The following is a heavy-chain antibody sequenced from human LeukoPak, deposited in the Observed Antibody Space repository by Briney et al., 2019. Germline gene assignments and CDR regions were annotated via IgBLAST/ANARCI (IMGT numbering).Heavy chain of an antibody. J-gene: IGHJ6*03. V-gene: IGHV1-69*05. D-gene: IGHD6-6*01. CDR2: IIPIFGTA. CDR1: GGTFSSYA. Sequence: SVKVSCKASGGTFSSYAISWVRQAPGQGLEWMGGIIPIFGTANYAQKFQGRVTITTDESTSTAYMELSSLRSEDTAVYYCASNTPPTPRRIAARLTLDYYYMDVWGKGTTVTVSS. CDR3: ASNTPPTPRRIAARLTLDYYYMDV.